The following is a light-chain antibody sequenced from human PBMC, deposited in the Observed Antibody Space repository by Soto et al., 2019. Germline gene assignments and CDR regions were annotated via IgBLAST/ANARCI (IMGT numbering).Light chain of an antibody. CDR2: EVS. CDR3: SSYTTTSTVV. V-gene: IGLV2-14*01. CDR1: SSDVGGYNY. J-gene: IGLJ3*02. Sequence: QLVLTQPASVSGSRGQSITISCTGTSSDVGGYNYVSWYQQHPGKAPKLMIYEVSNRPSGVSNRFSGSKSGNTASLTISGLQAEDEADYYCSSYTTTSTVVFGGGTKLTVL.